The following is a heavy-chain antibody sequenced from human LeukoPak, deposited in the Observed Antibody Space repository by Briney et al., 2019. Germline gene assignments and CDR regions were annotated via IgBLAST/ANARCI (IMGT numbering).Heavy chain of an antibody. CDR2: MNPNSGNT. D-gene: IGHD5-12*01. CDR3: ARGGVATIPLSMDV. Sequence: ASVKVSCKASGYTFTSYDINWVRQATGQGLEWMGWMNPNSGNTGYAQKFQGRVTITRNTSISTAYMELSSLRSEDTAVYYCARGGVATIPLSMDVWGKGTTVTVSS. V-gene: IGHV1-8*03. CDR1: GYTFTSYD. J-gene: IGHJ6*03.